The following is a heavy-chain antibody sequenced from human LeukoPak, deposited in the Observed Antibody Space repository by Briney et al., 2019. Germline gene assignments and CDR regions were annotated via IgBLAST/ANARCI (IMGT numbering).Heavy chain of an antibody. V-gene: IGHV1-46*01. Sequence: GASVKVSCKASGGTFSSYAISWVRQAPGQGLEWMGKINPSSGSTSDAQNFQGRVTMTRDTSTSTVYMELSSLRSEDTAVYYCASSSSGWEQRAPFDYWGQGTQVTVSS. CDR2: INPSSGST. D-gene: IGHD6-19*01. CDR1: GGTFSSYA. J-gene: IGHJ4*02. CDR3: ASSSSGWEQRAPFDY.